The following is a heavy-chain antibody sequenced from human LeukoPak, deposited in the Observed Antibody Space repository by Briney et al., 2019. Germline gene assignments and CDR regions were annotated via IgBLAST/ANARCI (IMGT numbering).Heavy chain of an antibody. D-gene: IGHD2-15*01. J-gene: IGHJ4*02. CDR3: ARGRGWGAAMRYRSGGSCYNYFDY. Sequence: SETLSLTCTVSGGSISSSSYYWGWIRQPPGKGLEWIGEINHSGGTNYNPSLKSRVTISVDTSKNQFSLKLSSVTAADTAVYYCARGRGWGAAMRYRSGGSCYNYFDYWGQGTLVTVSS. CDR1: GGSISSSSYY. V-gene: IGHV4-39*07. CDR2: INHSGGT.